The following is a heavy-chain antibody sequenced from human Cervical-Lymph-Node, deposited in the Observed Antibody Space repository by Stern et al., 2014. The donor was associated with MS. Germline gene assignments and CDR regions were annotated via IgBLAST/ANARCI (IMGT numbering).Heavy chain of an antibody. D-gene: IGHD3-16*01. Sequence: VQLVESGSEVKKPGESLKISCKGSGYNFTTYWIAWVRQMPGKGLEWMWIIYPADANTRYSPSFQGQVNISADKCISTAYLQWSSLRASDTAMYSCARGGGRNSENSFYYYGMDVWGQGTTVTVSS. CDR2: IYPADANT. CDR1: GYNFTTYW. CDR3: ARGGGRNSENSFYYYGMDV. J-gene: IGHJ6*02. V-gene: IGHV5-51*01.